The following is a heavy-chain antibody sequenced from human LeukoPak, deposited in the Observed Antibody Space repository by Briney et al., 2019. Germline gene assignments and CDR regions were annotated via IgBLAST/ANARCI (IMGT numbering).Heavy chain of an antibody. CDR2: ITNSGENT. CDR3: AKGRGFRVWDPWDN. J-gene: IGHJ4*02. D-gene: IGHD3-16*01. CDR1: GFTFSSYE. V-gene: IGHV3-23*01. Sequence: GGSLRLSCAASGFTFSSYEMNWVRQAPGKGLEWVSGITNSGENTYYADSVKGRFTISRDNSKNTLFLEMNSLRVEDTAVYYCAKGRGFRVWDPWDNWGQGTLITVSS.